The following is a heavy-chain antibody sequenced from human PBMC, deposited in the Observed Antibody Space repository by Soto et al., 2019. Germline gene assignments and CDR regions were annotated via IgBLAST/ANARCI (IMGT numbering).Heavy chain of an antibody. CDR3: ARQADYNILTGYFYYFDY. Sequence: GESLKISFKSSGYSFTDYWIGWVRQMPGKGLEWMGIIYPGDSDARYSPSFQGQVTISVDTSINTAFLRWNSLTASDTAMYYCARQADYNILTGYFYYFDYWGQGSLVTVSS. D-gene: IGHD3-9*01. CDR2: IYPGDSDA. CDR1: GYSFTDYW. J-gene: IGHJ4*02. V-gene: IGHV5-51*01.